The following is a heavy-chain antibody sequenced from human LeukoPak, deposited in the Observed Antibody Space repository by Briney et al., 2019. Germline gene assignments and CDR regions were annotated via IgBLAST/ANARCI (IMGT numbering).Heavy chain of an antibody. D-gene: IGHD3-22*01. CDR1: GFTFDDYA. J-gene: IGHJ4*02. V-gene: IGHV3-9*01. Sequence: GGSLRLSCAASGFTFDDYAMHRVRQAPGKGLEWVSGISWNSGSIGYADSVKGRFTISRDNAKNSLYLQMNSLRAEDTALYYGAKDSDSSGYLVDYWGQGTLVTVSS. CDR2: ISWNSGSI. CDR3: AKDSDSSGYLVDY.